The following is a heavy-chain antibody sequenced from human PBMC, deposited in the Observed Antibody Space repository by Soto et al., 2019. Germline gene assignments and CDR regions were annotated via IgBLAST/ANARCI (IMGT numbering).Heavy chain of an antibody. Sequence: QVQLVGSGGGVVQPGRSLRLSCAASGFTFSSYGMHWVRQAPGKGLEWVAVISYDGSNKYYADSVKGRFTISRDNSKNTLYLQMNSLRAEDTAVYYCAKERVSTGSGSYYFDYWGQGTLVTVSS. CDR1: GFTFSSYG. CDR2: ISYDGSNK. J-gene: IGHJ4*02. D-gene: IGHD3-10*01. V-gene: IGHV3-30*18. CDR3: AKERVSTGSGSYYFDY.